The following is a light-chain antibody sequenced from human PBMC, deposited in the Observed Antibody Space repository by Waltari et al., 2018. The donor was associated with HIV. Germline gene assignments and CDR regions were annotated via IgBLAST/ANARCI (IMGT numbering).Light chain of an antibody. J-gene: IGLJ2*01. CDR3: QSYDGDNHEI. CDR2: EDN. Sequence: NFMLTQPHSVSESPGKTVTISCPRISGSLPRHYMQWYQQRPGSAPTTVIYEDNQRPPGVPDRFSGSIDSSSNSASLTISGLKTEDEADYHCQSYDGDNHEIFGGGTKLTVL. CDR1: SGSLPRHY. V-gene: IGLV6-57*04.